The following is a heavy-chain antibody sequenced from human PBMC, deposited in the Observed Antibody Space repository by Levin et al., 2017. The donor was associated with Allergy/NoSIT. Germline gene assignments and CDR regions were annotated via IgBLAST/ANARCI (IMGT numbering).Heavy chain of an antibody. CDR3: TTAYCSGGSCYHYGIFDY. D-gene: IGHD2-15*01. Sequence: GESLKISCAASGFTFSNAWMSWVRQAPGKGLEWVGRIKSKTDGGTTDYAAPVKGRFTISRDDSKNTLYLQMNSLKTEDTAVYYCTTAYCSGGSCYHYGIFDYWGQGTLVTVSS. CDR1: GFTFSNAW. J-gene: IGHJ4*02. V-gene: IGHV3-15*01. CDR2: IKSKTDGGTT.